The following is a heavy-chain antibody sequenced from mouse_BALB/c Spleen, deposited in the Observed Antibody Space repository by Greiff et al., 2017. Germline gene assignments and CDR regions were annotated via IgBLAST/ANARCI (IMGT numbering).Heavy chain of an antibody. Sequence: VKLQESGPGLVAPSQSLSITCTVSGFSLTSYGVHWVRQPPGKGLEWLGVIWAGGSTNYNSALMSRLSISKDNSKSQVFLKMNSLQTDDTAMYYCARVRGNFVFAYWGQGTLVTVSA. CDR3: ARVRGNFVFAY. V-gene: IGHV2-9*02. CDR2: IWAGGST. D-gene: IGHD2-1*01. J-gene: IGHJ3*01. CDR1: GFSLTSYG.